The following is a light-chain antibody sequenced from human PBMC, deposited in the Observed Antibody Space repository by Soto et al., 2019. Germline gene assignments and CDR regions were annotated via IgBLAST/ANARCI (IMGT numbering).Light chain of an antibody. J-gene: IGLJ3*02. V-gene: IGLV4-69*01. Sequence: QPVLTQSPSASASLGASVKLTCTLSSGHRTFAIAWHQQQPGKGPRYLMRVSADGSLRKGDGIPDRFSGSSSGTERYLTVSNIQSEDEADYYCQTWGTGTVLFGKGTKVTVL. CDR3: QTWGTGTVL. CDR1: SGHRTFA. CDR2: VSADGSL.